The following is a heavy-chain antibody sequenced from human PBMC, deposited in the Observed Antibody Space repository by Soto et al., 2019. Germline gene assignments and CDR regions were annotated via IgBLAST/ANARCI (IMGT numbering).Heavy chain of an antibody. CDR2: LSYDGSNK. Sequence: GGSLRLSCAASGFTFSSYGMHWVRQAPGKGLEWVAVLSYDGSNKYYADSVKGRFTISRDNSKNTMYLQMNSLRAEDTAVYYCAKDFTYYDFWRGPEFNYYYYDMDFWGQGTTGTVAS. CDR3: AKDFTYYDFWRGPEFNYYYYDMDF. CDR1: GFTFSSYG. J-gene: IGHJ6*02. D-gene: IGHD3-3*01. V-gene: IGHV3-30*18.